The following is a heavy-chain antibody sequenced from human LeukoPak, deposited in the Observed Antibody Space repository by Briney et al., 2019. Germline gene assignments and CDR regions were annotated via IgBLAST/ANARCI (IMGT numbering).Heavy chain of an antibody. CDR1: GFTFSSYS. D-gene: IGHD2-21*01. J-gene: IGHJ4*02. V-gene: IGHV3-21*01. CDR2: ISSSSSYI. CDR3: ARDSLGWSYQAVYYFDY. Sequence: GGSLRLSCAASGFTFSSYSMNWVRQAPGKGLEWASSISSSSSYIYYADSVKGRFTISRDNAKNSLYLQMNSLRAEDTAVYYCARDSLGWSYQAVYYFDYWGQGTLVTVSS.